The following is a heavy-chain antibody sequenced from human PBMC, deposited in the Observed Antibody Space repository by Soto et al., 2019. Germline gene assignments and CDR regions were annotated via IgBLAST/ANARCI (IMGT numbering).Heavy chain of an antibody. V-gene: IGHV3-23*01. CDR2: ISGSGGST. D-gene: IGHD2-21*01. Sequence: EVQLLESGGGLVQPGGSLRLSCAASGFTFSSYAMSWVRQAPGKGLEWVSAISGSGGSTYYADSMKGRFTISRDNSKNTLYLQMNSLRAEDTAVYYCAKVKGIGLIGYYYGMDVWGQGTTVTVSS. CDR3: AKVKGIGLIGYYYGMDV. J-gene: IGHJ6*02. CDR1: GFTFSSYA.